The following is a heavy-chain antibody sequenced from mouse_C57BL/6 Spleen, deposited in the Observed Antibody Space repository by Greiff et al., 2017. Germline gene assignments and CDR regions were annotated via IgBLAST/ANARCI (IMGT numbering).Heavy chain of an antibody. CDR3: ARRQGGGYGDGYWYFDV. CDR1: GYNFTSYW. V-gene: IGHV1-69*01. J-gene: IGHJ1*03. D-gene: IGHD2-2*01. CDR2: IDPSDSYT. Sequence: QVQLQQPGAELVMPGASVKLSCKASGYNFTSYWMHWVKQRPGQGLEWIGEIDPSDSYTNYNQKLKGKSTLTVDKSSSTAYMQLSSLTSEDSAVYYCARRQGGGYGDGYWYFDVWGTGTTVTVSS.